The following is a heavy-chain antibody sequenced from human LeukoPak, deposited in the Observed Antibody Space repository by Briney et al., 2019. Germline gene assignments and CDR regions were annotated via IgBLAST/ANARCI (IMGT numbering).Heavy chain of an antibody. CDR1: GFTFSSYG. Sequence: GGSLRLSCAASGFTFSSYGMHWVRQAPGKGLEWVAFIRYDGSNKYYADSVKGRFTISRDNSKKSLYLQMNSLRVEDTAVYYCARAGFGELLVAAFDIWGQGTMVTVSS. CDR3: ARAGFGELLVAAFDI. J-gene: IGHJ3*02. D-gene: IGHD1-26*01. V-gene: IGHV3-30*02. CDR2: IRYDGSNK.